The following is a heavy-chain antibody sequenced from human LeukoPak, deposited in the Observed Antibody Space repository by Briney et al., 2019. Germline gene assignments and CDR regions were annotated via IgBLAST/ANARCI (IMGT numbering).Heavy chain of an antibody. D-gene: IGHD2-2*01. CDR2: ISAYNGNT. V-gene: IGHV1-18*01. CDR3: ARGRYCSSTSCYWGNYYYYYMDV. Sequence: GASVKVSCKASGYTFTTYGISWLRQAPGQGLEWMGWISAYNGNTNYAQKLQGRVTITRNTSISTAYMELSSLRSEDTAVYYCARGRYCSSTSCYWGNYYYYYMDVWGKGTTVTVSS. CDR1: GYTFTTYG. J-gene: IGHJ6*03.